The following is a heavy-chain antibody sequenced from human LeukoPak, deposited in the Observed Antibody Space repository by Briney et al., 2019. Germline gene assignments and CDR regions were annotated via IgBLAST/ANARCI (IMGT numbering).Heavy chain of an antibody. V-gene: IGHV4-59*01. D-gene: IGHD3-3*01. Sequence: SETLSLTCTVSGGSISSYYWSWIRQPPGKGLEWIGYIYYSGSTNYNPSLKSRFTISVDTSKNQFSLKLSTVTAADTAVYYCARGPPNYDFWSGIYYYYYMDVWGKGTTVTVSS. CDR3: ARGPPNYDFWSGIYYYYYMDV. CDR1: GGSISSYY. CDR2: IYYSGST. J-gene: IGHJ6*03.